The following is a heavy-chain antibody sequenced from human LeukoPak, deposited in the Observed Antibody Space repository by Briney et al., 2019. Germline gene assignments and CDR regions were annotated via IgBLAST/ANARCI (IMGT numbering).Heavy chain of an antibody. CDR1: GFTFSSYA. Sequence: PGGSLRLSCAASGFTFSSYAMHWVRQAPGKGLEWVAVISYDGSNKYYADSVKGRFTISRDNSKNTLCLQMNSLRAEDTAVYYCARVDDLDAFDMWGQGTMVTVSS. CDR2: ISYDGSNK. V-gene: IGHV3-30*04. D-gene: IGHD2-2*03. CDR3: ARVDDLDAFDM. J-gene: IGHJ3*02.